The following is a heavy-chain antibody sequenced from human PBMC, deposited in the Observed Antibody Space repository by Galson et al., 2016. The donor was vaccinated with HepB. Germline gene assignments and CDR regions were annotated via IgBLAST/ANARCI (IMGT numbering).Heavy chain of an antibody. CDR1: GFIFSTYA. Sequence: SLRLSCAASGFIFSTYAMTWVRQAPGKGLEWVASITGPGEGTFYADSVKGRFTISRDNAKNSLYLQMNSLRAEDTAVYYCARITKQLAFDYWGQGTLVTVSS. CDR2: ITGPGEGT. D-gene: IGHD3-10*01. V-gene: IGHV3-23*01. J-gene: IGHJ4*02. CDR3: ARITKQLAFDY.